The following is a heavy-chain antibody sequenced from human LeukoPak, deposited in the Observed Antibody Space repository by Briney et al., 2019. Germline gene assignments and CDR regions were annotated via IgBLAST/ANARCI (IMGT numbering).Heavy chain of an antibody. J-gene: IGHJ6*03. CDR3: ARGTEDGYKYYYYYMDV. D-gene: IGHD5-24*01. V-gene: IGHV4-59*01. CDR1: GGSISSYY. Sequence: SETLSLTCTVSGGSISSYYWSWIRQPPGKGLEWIGYIYYSGSTNYNPPLKSRVTISVDTSKNQFSLKLSSVTAADTAVYYCARGTEDGYKYYYYYMDVWGKGTTVTVSS. CDR2: IYYSGST.